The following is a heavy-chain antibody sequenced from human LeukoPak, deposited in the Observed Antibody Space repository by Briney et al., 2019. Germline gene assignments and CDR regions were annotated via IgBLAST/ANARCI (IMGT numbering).Heavy chain of an antibody. Sequence: PGGSLRLSCPASGLTFSIYGRHWVGRPPGRGREWAAMINFDGSDQYYADSVKGRFTISRDNAKDTLFLQINSLRAEDTAVYYCAKGLGKAGASNTWYFDIWGRGTLVTVSS. V-gene: IGHV3-30*02. D-gene: IGHD6-13*01. J-gene: IGHJ2*01. CDR3: AKGLGKAGASNTWYFDI. CDR1: GLTFSIYG. CDR2: INFDGSDQ.